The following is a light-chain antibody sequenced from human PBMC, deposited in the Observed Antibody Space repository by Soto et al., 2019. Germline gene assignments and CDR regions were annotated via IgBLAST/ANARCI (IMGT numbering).Light chain of an antibody. CDR3: CSYAATSPVV. Sequence: QLVLTQPASVSGSPGQSITISCTGTSSDVGNYNLVSWYQQHPGKAPKLLIYEVTKRPSGVSNRFSGSKSGNTASLTISGLQAEDEADYSCCSYAATSPVVFGGGTKLTVL. J-gene: IGLJ2*01. CDR2: EVT. CDR1: SSDVGNYNL. V-gene: IGLV2-23*02.